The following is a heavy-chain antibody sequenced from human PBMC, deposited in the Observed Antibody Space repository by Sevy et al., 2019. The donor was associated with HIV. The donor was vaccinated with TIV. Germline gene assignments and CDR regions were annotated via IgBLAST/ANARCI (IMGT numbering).Heavy chain of an antibody. J-gene: IGHJ4*02. CDR3: LRGGGGY. CDR2: INRDGSEK. CDR1: GFTFSDYW. D-gene: IGHD2-15*01. Sequence: GGSLRLSCVTSGFTFSDYWMTWVRQAPGKGLECVASINRDGSEKFHVDSVKGRFTISRDNMKKSLFLQMNNLRVEDTGVYYCLRGGGGYWGQETLVTVSS. V-gene: IGHV3-7*01.